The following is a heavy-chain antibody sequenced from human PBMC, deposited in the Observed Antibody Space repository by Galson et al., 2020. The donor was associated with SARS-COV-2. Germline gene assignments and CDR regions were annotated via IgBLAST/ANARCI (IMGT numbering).Heavy chain of an antibody. CDR2: IKHDGSEK. D-gene: IGHD2-15*01. Sequence: GESLKISCEASGFGFSYYWMSWVRQAPGRGLEWVANIKHDGSEKYYVDSVKGRFTISRDNPKNSLYLQMNNLRVEDTAVYHCARVDCSGGSCYPGNYWGQGTLLTVSS. CDR1: GFGFSYYW. J-gene: IGHJ4*02. CDR3: ARVDCSGGSCYPGNY. V-gene: IGHV3-7*03.